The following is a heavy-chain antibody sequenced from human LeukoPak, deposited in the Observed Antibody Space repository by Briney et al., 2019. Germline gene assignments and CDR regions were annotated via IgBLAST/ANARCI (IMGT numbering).Heavy chain of an antibody. CDR2: IYHSGST. J-gene: IGHJ6*02. Sequence: SETLSLTCAVSGGSISSGGYSWSWIRQPPGKGLEWIGYIYHSGSTYYNPSLKSRVTISVDRSKNQFSLKLSSVTAADTAVYYCARGPDSGYGYYYYGMDVWGQGTTVTVSS. CDR3: ARGPDSGYGYYYYGMDV. CDR1: GGSISSGGYS. D-gene: IGHD5-12*01. V-gene: IGHV4-30-2*01.